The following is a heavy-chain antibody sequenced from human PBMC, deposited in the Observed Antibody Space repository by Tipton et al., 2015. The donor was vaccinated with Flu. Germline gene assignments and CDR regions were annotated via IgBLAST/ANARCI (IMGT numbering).Heavy chain of an antibody. D-gene: IGHD2-2*01. CDR2: IYTSGST. V-gene: IGHV4-4*07. Sequence: TLSLTCTVSGGSISSYYWSWIRQPAGKGLEWIGRIYTSGSTNYNPSLKSRVTMSVDTSKNQFSLKLSSVTAADTAVYYCARGRSCVSDPYCSSTSCYCFGYGDWFDPWGQGTLVTVSS. J-gene: IGHJ5*02. CDR1: GGSISSYY. CDR3: ARGRSCVSDPYCSSTSCYCFGYGDWFDP.